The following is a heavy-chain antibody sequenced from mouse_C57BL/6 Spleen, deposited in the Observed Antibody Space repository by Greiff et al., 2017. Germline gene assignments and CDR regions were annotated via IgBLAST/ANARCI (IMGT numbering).Heavy chain of an antibody. CDR3: ARYYYGSFYAMDY. D-gene: IGHD1-1*01. CDR1: GYAFSSYW. V-gene: IGHV1-80*01. J-gene: IGHJ4*01. CDR2: IYPGDGDT. Sequence: QVQLQQSGAELVKPGASVKISCKASGYAFSSYWMNWVKQRPGKGLEWIGQIYPGDGDTNYNGKFKGTATLTADKSSSTAFMQLSSLTSEDSAVYFCARYYYGSFYAMDYWGQGTSVTVSS.